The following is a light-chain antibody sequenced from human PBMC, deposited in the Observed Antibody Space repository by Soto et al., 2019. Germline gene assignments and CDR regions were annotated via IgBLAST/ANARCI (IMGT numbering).Light chain of an antibody. Sequence: QPVLXQPASVSGSPVQSITISCTGTGSDVGGYNYVSWYQQHPGKAPKLMIYDVSNRPSGVSNRFSGSKSGNTASLTISGLQAEDEADYYCSSYTSSSTVFGTGTKVT. CDR3: SSYTSSSTV. CDR2: DVS. J-gene: IGLJ1*01. V-gene: IGLV2-14*01. CDR1: GSDVGGYNY.